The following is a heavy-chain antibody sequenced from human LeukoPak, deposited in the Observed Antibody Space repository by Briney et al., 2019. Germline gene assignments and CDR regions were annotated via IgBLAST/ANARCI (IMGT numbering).Heavy chain of an antibody. CDR3: ARHHIEYSSPPDAFDI. D-gene: IGHD6-6*01. CDR2: INHSGST. Sequence: SETLSLTCAVYVGSFSGYHWTWIRQSPGKGLEWIGEINHSGSTKYNPSLKSRVTISADTSKNQFSLKLTSVTAADTAIYYCARHHIEYSSPPDAFDIWGQGTMVTVSS. J-gene: IGHJ3*02. V-gene: IGHV4-34*01. CDR1: VGSFSGYH.